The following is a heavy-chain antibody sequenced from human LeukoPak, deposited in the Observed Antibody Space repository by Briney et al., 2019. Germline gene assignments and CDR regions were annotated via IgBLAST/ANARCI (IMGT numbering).Heavy chain of an antibody. Sequence: GESLKISCKGSGYNFTKYWIGWVRPMSGKGLEWMAIIYPGDSDTRYSPSFQGQVTISADKSISTAYLQWSSLKASDTAMYYCARHVATMAEFDYWGQGTLVTVSS. V-gene: IGHV5-51*01. J-gene: IGHJ4*02. CDR3: ARHVATMAEFDY. CDR2: IYPGDSDT. CDR1: GYNFTKYW. D-gene: IGHD3-10*01.